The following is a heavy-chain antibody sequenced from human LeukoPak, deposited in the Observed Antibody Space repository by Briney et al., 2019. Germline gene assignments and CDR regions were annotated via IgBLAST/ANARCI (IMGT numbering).Heavy chain of an antibody. J-gene: IGHJ4*02. CDR3: ARGPYSGLATYYNDY. V-gene: IGHV3-74*01. CDR1: GFTLTSNC. CDR2: INSDGSTT. Sequence: GGSLRLSCAPSGFTLTSNCMNWLRHGPGKGLVWVSRINSDGSTTSYADSVKGRFTISRDNAKNTLYLQMNSLRAEDTAVYYCARGPYSGLATYYNDYWGQGTVVTVSS. D-gene: IGHD3-10*01.